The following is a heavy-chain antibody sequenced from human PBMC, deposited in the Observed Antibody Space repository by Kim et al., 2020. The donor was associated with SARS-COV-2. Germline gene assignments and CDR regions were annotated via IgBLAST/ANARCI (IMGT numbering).Heavy chain of an antibody. CDR2: IYYSGST. CDR1: GGSISSSSYY. J-gene: IGHJ4*02. Sequence: SETLSLTCTVSGGSISSSSYYWGWIRQPPGKGLEWIGSIYYSGSTYYNPSLKSRVTISVDTSKNQFSLKLSSVTAADTAVYYCARHSSPWGGPWFGGVIVTHGYFDYWGQGTLVTVSS. CDR3: ARHSSPWGGPWFGGVIVTHGYFDY. D-gene: IGHD3-16*02. V-gene: IGHV4-39*01.